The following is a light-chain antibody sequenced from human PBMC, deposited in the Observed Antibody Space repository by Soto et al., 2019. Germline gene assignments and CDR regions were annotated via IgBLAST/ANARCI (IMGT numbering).Light chain of an antibody. V-gene: IGLV3-25*03. CDR3: QSADSSGTYVV. CDR1: ALPKHY. CDR2: KDS. J-gene: IGLJ2*01. Sequence: SYELTQPPSVSVSPGQTARITCSGDALPKHYAYWYQQKPGQAPVLVIYKDSERPSGIPERFSGSSSGTTVTLTISGVQAEDEADYYCQSADSSGTYVVFGGGTKVTVL.